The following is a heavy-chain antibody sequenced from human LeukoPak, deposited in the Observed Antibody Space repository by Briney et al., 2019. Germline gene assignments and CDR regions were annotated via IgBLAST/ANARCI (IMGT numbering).Heavy chain of an antibody. D-gene: IGHD2-21*01. CDR3: ARGIYTIFLFDY. Sequence: ASVKVSCKASGGTFSSYAISWVRQAPGQGLEWMGGIIPIFGTANYAQKFQGRVTITADESTSTAYMELSSLRSEDTAVYYCARGIYTIFLFDYWGQGTLVTVSS. CDR1: GGTFSSYA. J-gene: IGHJ4*02. V-gene: IGHV1-69*13. CDR2: IIPIFGTA.